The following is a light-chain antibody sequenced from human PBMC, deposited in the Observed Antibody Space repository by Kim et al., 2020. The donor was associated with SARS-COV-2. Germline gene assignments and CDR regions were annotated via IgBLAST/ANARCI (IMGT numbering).Light chain of an antibody. Sequence: PGQRVTISCSGSSSNIGSNYVYWYQQLPGTAPKLLIYRNNQRPSGVPDRFSGSKSGTSASLAISGLRSEDEADYYCAAWDDSLLWVFGGGTKLTVL. CDR1: SSNIGSNY. CDR3: AAWDDSLLWV. V-gene: IGLV1-47*01. J-gene: IGLJ3*02. CDR2: RNN.